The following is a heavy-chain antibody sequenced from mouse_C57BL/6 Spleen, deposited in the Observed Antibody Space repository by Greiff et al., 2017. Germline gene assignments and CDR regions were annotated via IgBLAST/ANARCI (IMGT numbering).Heavy chain of an antibody. D-gene: IGHD1-1*01. CDR3: VRGATVVAPYYYAMDY. Sequence: EVHLVESGGGLVQPKGSLKLSCAASGFTFNTYAMHWVRQAPGKGLEWVARIRSKSSNYATYYADSVKDRFTISRDDSQSMLYLQMNNLKTEDTAMYYCVRGATVVAPYYYAMDYWGQGTSVTVSS. V-gene: IGHV10-3*01. CDR2: IRSKSSNYAT. J-gene: IGHJ4*01. CDR1: GFTFNTYA.